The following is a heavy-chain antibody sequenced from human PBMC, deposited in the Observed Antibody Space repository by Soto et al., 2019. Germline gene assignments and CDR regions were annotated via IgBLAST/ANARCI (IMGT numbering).Heavy chain of an antibody. CDR1: GGTFSSYA. D-gene: IGHD4-17*01. Sequence: GASVKLSCKASGGTFSSYAISWVRQAPGQGLEWMGGIIPIFGTANYAQKFQGRVTITADESTSTAYMELSSLRSEDTAVYYCARGRTVTTFDYWGQGTLVTVSS. V-gene: IGHV1-69*13. CDR2: IIPIFGTA. J-gene: IGHJ4*02. CDR3: ARGRTVTTFDY.